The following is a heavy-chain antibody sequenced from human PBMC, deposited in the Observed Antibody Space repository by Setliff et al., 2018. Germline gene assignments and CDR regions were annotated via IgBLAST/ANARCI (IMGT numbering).Heavy chain of an antibody. CDR3: ARQGASGAPHY. Sequence: PSETLSLTCTVSPGSISRHYWSWFRQAPGKGLEWIGYRHDNGERDYNPSLKSRVIISVDTFRSQFSLQLTSVTAADTAIYYCARQGASGAPHYWGQGTLVTVSS. V-gene: IGHV4-59*08. CDR2: RHDNGER. J-gene: IGHJ4*02. D-gene: IGHD6-13*01. CDR1: PGSISRHY.